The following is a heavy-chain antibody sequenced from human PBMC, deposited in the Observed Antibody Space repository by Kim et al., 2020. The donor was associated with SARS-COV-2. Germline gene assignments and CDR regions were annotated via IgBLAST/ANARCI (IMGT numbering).Heavy chain of an antibody. Sequence: SVKGRFTSSRDNSKNTLYLQMNSLRAEDTAVYYCAKPGYSSGWTGSYFDYWGQGTLVTVSS. CDR3: AKPGYSSGWTGSYFDY. D-gene: IGHD6-19*01. J-gene: IGHJ4*02. V-gene: IGHV3-30*02.